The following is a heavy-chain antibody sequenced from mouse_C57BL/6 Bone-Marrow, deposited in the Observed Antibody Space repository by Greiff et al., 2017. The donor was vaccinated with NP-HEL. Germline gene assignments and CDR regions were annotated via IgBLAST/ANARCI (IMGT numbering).Heavy chain of an antibody. CDR3: TRVGYYSFDY. CDR1: GFTFSSYA. Sequence: EVKLMESGEGLVKPGGSLKLSCAASGFTFSSYAMSWVRQTPEKRLEWVAYISSGGDYIYYADTVKGRFTISRDNARNTLYMQMSSLKSEDTAMYYCTRVGYYSFDYWGQGTTLTVSS. D-gene: IGHD2-3*01. V-gene: IGHV5-9-1*02. CDR2: ISSGGDYI. J-gene: IGHJ2*01.